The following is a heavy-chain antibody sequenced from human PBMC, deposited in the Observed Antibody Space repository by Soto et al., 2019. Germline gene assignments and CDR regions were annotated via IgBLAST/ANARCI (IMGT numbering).Heavy chain of an antibody. D-gene: IGHD4-4*01. J-gene: IGHJ3*01. CDR1: GFTFSSYA. CDR3: ARVEGYSNYVTAFDR. CDR2: ISGSGGST. Sequence: EVQLLESGGGLVQPGGSLRLSCAASGFTFSSYAMSWVRQAPGKGLEWVSAISGSGGSTYYADSVKGRFTISRDNSKNTLYLQMNSLRAEDTAVYYCARVEGYSNYVTAFDRWGQGTMVTVSS. V-gene: IGHV3-23*01.